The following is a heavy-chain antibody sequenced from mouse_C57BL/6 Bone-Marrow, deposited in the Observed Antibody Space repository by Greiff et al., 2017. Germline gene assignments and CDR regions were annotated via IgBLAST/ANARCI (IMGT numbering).Heavy chain of an antibody. J-gene: IGHJ3*01. CDR2: IRSKSNNYAT. CDR1: GFSFNTYA. CDR3: VRQDYYDYSSWFAY. Sequence: EVKVIESGGGLVQPKGSLKLSCAASGFSFNTYAMNWVRQAPGKGLEWVARIRSKSNNYATYYADSVKDRLTISRDDSESMLYLQMNNLKTEETAMYYCVRQDYYDYSSWFAYWGQGTLVTVSA. D-gene: IGHD2-4*01. V-gene: IGHV10-1*01.